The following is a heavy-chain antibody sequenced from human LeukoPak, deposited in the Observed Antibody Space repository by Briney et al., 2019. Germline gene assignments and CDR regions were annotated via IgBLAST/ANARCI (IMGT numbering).Heavy chain of an antibody. CDR3: ARDLLGYCSSTSCYYYYYMDV. CDR1: GGTFSSYA. CDR2: IIPIFGTA. Sequence: GASVKVSCKASGGTFSSYAISWVRQAPGQGLEWMGGIIPIFGTANYAQKFQGRVTITTDESTSTAYMELSSLRSEDTAVYYCARDLLGYCSSTSCYYYYYMDVWGKGTTVTVSS. J-gene: IGHJ6*03. V-gene: IGHV1-69*05. D-gene: IGHD2-2*01.